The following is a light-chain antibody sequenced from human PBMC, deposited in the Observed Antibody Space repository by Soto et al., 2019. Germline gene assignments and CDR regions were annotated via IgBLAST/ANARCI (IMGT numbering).Light chain of an antibody. J-gene: IGKJ2*01. CDR2: NAL. Sequence: ETVLTQSPVTLCVSPGESVTLSCRANEGVSRNLAWYQQKRGQAPRLLIYNALIRATGIPARFSGSGSGTEFTLTISGLQSEDFAIYYCQQYNNWYTFGQGTKLEIK. CDR3: QQYNNWYT. CDR1: EGVSRN. V-gene: IGKV3-15*01.